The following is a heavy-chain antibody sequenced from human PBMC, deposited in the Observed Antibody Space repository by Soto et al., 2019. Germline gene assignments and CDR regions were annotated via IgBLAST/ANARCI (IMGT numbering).Heavy chain of an antibody. Sequence: SETLSLTCIVSGGSITSYHWSWIRQFPGKRLEWIAYTSYSGNTYYNPSLQSRVTISIDTSKNQLSLKMTSMTAADTAVYYCAKVLDESMIVNGYLYWGQGTLVTVSS. CDR1: GGSITSYH. J-gene: IGHJ4*02. V-gene: IGHV4-59*01. D-gene: IGHD3-9*01. CDR2: TSYSGNT. CDR3: AKVLDESMIVNGYLY.